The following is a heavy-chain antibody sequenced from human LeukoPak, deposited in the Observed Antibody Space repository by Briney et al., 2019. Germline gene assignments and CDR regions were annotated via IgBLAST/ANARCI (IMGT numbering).Heavy chain of an antibody. Sequence: PGGSLRLSCAASGFTFSSYEMNWVRQAPGKGLEWVSYISSSGSTIYYADSVKSRFTISRDNAKNSLYLQMNSLRAEDTAVYYCARGGTSWIQLWLADNFDIWGQGTMVTVSS. CDR1: GFTFSSYE. D-gene: IGHD5-18*01. V-gene: IGHV3-48*03. CDR2: ISSSGSTI. J-gene: IGHJ3*02. CDR3: ARGGTSWIQLWLADNFDI.